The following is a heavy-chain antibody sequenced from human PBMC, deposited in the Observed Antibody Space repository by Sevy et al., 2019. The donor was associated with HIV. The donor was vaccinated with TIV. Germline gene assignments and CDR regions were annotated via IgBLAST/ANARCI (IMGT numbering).Heavy chain of an antibody. CDR3: AREGYYDYIWGSYRYFNDY. J-gene: IGHJ4*02. V-gene: IGHV3-7*03. D-gene: IGHD3-16*02. CDR1: GFRFSSYE. Sequence: GGSLRLSCAASGFRFSSYEMDWVRQAPGKGLEWVAHIKQDGSEKHYVDSVKGRFTISRDNSKNSVYLQMNSLRAEDTAVYFCAREGYYDYIWGSYRYFNDYWGQGTLVTVSS. CDR2: IKQDGSEK.